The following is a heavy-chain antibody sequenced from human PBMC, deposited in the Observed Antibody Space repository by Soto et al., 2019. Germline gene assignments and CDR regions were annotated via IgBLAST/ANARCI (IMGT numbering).Heavy chain of an antibody. CDR3: SCFFQAEDGIRDL. J-gene: IGHJ2*01. Sequence: WGGQAKGNGMAWVAVIGYDGSKKDYADSVKGRFTISRDNSKNTLYPQMNSLRAEDTAVSYCSCFFQAEDGIRDL. V-gene: IGHV3-33*01. CDR2: IGYDGSKK. D-gene: IGHD2-21*01.